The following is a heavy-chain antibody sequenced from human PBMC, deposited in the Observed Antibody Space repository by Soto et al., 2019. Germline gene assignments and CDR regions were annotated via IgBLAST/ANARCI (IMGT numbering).Heavy chain of an antibody. J-gene: IGHJ6*02. V-gene: IGHV1-69*01. CDR2: IIPTSGTA. Sequence: QVQLVQSGAEVKKPGSSVKVSCKASGGTFSRYPITWVRQAPGQGLEWMGGIIPTSGTANYAQKFQGRVTIIADEPTSTAYMEVSSLRSEDTAVYYCARWPGYCSGGSCYNYYGLDVWGQGTTVAVSS. D-gene: IGHD2-15*01. CDR1: GGTFSRYP. CDR3: ARWPGYCSGGSCYNYYGLDV.